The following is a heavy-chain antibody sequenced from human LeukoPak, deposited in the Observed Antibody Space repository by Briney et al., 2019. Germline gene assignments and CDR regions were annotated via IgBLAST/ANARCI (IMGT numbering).Heavy chain of an antibody. J-gene: IGHJ5*02. CDR1: GGSISSGGYY. V-gene: IGHV4-31*03. CDR3: ARETPDPRRVEAVAGIGWFDP. Sequence: SETLSLTCTVSGGSISSGGYYWSWIRQHPGKGLEWIGYIYYSGSTYYNPSLKSRVTISVDTSKNQFSLKLSSVTAADTAVYYCARETPDPRRVEAVAGIGWFDPWGQGTLVTVSS. CDR2: IYYSGST. D-gene: IGHD6-19*01.